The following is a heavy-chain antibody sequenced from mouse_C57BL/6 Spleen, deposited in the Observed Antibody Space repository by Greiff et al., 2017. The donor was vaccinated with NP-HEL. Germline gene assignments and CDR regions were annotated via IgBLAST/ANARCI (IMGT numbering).Heavy chain of an antibody. CDR2: IYWDDDK. J-gene: IGHJ1*03. D-gene: IGHD1-1*01. Sequence: QVTLKVSGPGILQSSQTLSLTCSFSGFSLSTSGMGVSWIRQPSGKGLEWLALIYWDDDKRDNPSLKSRLTISKDTPRNQVFLKNTSVDTTDTATYYCARRDNYGSSYFDVWGTGTTVTVSS. CDR1: GFSLSTSGMG. CDR3: ARRDNYGSSYFDV. V-gene: IGHV8-12*01.